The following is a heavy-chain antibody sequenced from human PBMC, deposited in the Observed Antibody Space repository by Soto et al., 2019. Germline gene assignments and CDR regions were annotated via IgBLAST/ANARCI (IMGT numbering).Heavy chain of an antibody. Sequence: SETLSLTCTVSGGSISSSSYYWGWIRQPPGKGLEWIGSIYYSGSTYYNPSLKSRVTISVDTSKNQFSLKLSSVTAADTAVYYCATHNYYDFWSGYYTGNWFDPWGQGTLVTVSS. J-gene: IGHJ5*02. CDR3: ATHNYYDFWSGYYTGNWFDP. V-gene: IGHV4-39*01. CDR2: IYYSGST. D-gene: IGHD3-3*01. CDR1: GGSISSSSYY.